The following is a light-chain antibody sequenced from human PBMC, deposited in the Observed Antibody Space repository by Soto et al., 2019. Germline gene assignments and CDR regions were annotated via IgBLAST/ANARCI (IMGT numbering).Light chain of an antibody. V-gene: IGKV1-5*03. CDR3: QHYNSYSEA. Sequence: DIQMTQSPSTLSGSVGDRVTITCRASQTISSWLAWYQQKPVKAPKLLIYKASTLKSGVPSRFSGSGSGTDFPLTISSLQPDDVATYYWQHYNSYSEAFGQGTKVELK. J-gene: IGKJ1*01. CDR2: KAS. CDR1: QTISSW.